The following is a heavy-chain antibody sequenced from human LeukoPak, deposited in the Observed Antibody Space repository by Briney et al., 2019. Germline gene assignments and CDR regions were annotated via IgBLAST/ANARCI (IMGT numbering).Heavy chain of an antibody. V-gene: IGHV3-33*01. CDR3: ARGSGYSGYDAVDY. J-gene: IGHJ4*02. Sequence: GGSLRLSCAASGFTFSSYGMHWVRQAPGKGLEWVAVIWYDGSNKYYADSVKGRFTISRDNSKNTLYLQMNSLRAEDTAVYYRARGSGYSGYDAVDYWGQGTLVTVSS. CDR2: IWYDGSNK. D-gene: IGHD5-12*01. CDR1: GFTFSSYG.